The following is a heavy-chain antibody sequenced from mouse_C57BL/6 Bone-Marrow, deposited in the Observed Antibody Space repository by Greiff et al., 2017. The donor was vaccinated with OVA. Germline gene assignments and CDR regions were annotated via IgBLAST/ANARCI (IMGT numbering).Heavy chain of an antibody. V-gene: IGHV15-2*01. J-gene: IGHJ1*03. CDR3: ARTNWDGYFDV. CDR1: DSEVFPIAY. CDR2: ILPSIGRT. Sequence: QVQLKESGSELRSPGSSVKLSCKDFDSEVFPIAYMSWVRQKPGHGFEWIGGILPSIGRTIYGEKFEDKATLDADTLSNTAYLELNSLTSEDSAIYYCARTNWDGYFDVWGTGTTVTVSS. D-gene: IGHD4-1*01.